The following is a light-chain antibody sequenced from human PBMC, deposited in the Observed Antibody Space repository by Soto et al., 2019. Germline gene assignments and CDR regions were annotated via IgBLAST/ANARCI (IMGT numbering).Light chain of an antibody. CDR3: RSFAGGRTYV. CDR1: SSDVGSYNL. Sequence: QSALTQPVAVSGSPGQSITISCTGTSSDVGSYNLVSWYQQHPGKAPKLMIYEVTKRPSWVSNRFSGSKSGNTASLTISGLQAEDEADYYCRSFAGGRTYVFGTGTKVPS. V-gene: IGLV2-23*02. J-gene: IGLJ1*01. CDR2: EVT.